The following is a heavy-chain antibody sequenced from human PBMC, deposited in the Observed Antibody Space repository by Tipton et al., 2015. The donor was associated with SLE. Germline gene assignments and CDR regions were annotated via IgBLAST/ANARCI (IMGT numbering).Heavy chain of an antibody. CDR2: IKQDGSEK. V-gene: IGHV3-7*01. J-gene: IGHJ3*02. D-gene: IGHD1-26*01. Sequence: SLRLSCAASGFTFSSYWMIWVRQAPGKGLEWVANIKQDGSEKYYVDSVKGRFTISRDNAKNSLYLQMNSLRAEDTAVYYCATPLVGATSAFDIWGQGTMVTVSS. CDR1: GFTFSSYW. CDR3: ATPLVGATSAFDI.